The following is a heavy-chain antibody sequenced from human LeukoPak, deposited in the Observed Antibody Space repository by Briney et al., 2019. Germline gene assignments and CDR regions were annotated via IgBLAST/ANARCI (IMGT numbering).Heavy chain of an antibody. J-gene: IGHJ5*02. Sequence: GGSLRLSCAASGFTVSSNYMSWVRQAPGKGLEWVSVIYSGGSTYYADSVKGRFTISRDNSKNTLYLQMNGLRAEDTAVYYCARGTRRSSGWYSTSFLNWFDPWGQGTLVTVSS. CDR1: GFTVSSNY. D-gene: IGHD6-19*01. CDR2: IYSGGST. V-gene: IGHV3-66*01. CDR3: ARGTRRSSGWYSTSFLNWFDP.